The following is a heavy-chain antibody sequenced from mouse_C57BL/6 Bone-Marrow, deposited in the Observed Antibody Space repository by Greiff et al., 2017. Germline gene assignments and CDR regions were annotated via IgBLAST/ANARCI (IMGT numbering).Heavy chain of an antibody. J-gene: IGHJ2*01. CDR1: GYSFTGYF. Sequence: EVKLMESGPELVKPGDSVKISCKASGYSFTGYFMNWVMQSHGKSLEWIGRINPYNGDTFYNQKFKGKATLTVDKSSSTAHMELRSLTSEDSAVYYCARSRIGDYWGQGTTLTVSS. CDR3: ARSRIGDY. D-gene: IGHD2-14*01. CDR2: INPYNGDT. V-gene: IGHV1-20*01.